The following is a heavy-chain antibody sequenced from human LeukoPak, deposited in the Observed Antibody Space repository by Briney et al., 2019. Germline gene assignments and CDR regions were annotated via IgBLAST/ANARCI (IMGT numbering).Heavy chain of an antibody. CDR1: GFTFSNYW. CDR2: INSDGSST. D-gene: IGHD3-10*01. J-gene: IGHJ4*01. CDR3: ARDSGNYIDY. Sequence: GGSLRLSCVASGFTFSNYWMHWVRQAPGKGLVWVSRINSDGSSTNYADSVKGRFTISRDNAKNSLYLQMNGLRDEDAALYFCARDSGNYIDYWGQGTQVVVSS. V-gene: IGHV3-74*01.